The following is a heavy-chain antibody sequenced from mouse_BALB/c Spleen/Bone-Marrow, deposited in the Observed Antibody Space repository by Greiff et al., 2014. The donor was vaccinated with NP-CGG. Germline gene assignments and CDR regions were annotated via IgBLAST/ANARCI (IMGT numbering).Heavy chain of an antibody. D-gene: IGHD3-2*02. CDR3: ARHEDRLRAWFAY. CDR2: FYPGSGSI. V-gene: IGHV1-62-2*01. CDR1: GYTFTEYI. Sequence: QVQLKGSGAELGKPGGSVKLSCKASGYTFTEYIIHWGKQRSGQGLEGIWWFYPGSGSIKYNEKFKDKATLTADKSSSTVYMELSRLTSEDSAVYFCARHEDRLRAWFAYWGQGTLVTVSA. J-gene: IGHJ3*01.